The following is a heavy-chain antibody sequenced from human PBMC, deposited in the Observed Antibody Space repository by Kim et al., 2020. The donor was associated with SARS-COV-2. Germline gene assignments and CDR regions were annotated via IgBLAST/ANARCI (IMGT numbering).Heavy chain of an antibody. J-gene: IGHJ4*02. Sequence: ANSVKGRFTITRDNSRNSLYRQMKSLRTEDTALYYCAKDISGSLPGSYFDYWGQGTLVTVAS. D-gene: IGHD3-10*01. CDR3: AKDISGSLPGSYFDY. V-gene: IGHV3-43*01.